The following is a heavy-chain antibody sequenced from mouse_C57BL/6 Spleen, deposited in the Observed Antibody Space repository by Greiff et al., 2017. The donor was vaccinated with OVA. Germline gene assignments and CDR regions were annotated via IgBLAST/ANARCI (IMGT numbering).Heavy chain of an antibody. Sequence: VKLQESGAELVRPGASVTLSCKASGYTFTDYEMHWVKQTPVHGLEWIGAIDPETGGTAYNQKFKGKAILTADKSSSTAYMELRSLTSEDSAVYYCTRYRYSNLYYYAMDYWGQGTSVTVSS. V-gene: IGHV1-15*01. J-gene: IGHJ4*01. CDR1: GYTFTDYE. CDR3: TRYRYSNLYYYAMDY. D-gene: IGHD2-5*01. CDR2: IDPETGGT.